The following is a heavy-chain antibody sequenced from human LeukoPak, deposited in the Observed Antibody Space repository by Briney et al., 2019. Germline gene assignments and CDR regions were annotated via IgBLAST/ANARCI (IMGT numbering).Heavy chain of an antibody. Sequence: PGGSLRLSCAVSGFTFSSYGMHWVRQAPGKGLEWVAVISYDGSNKYYADSVKGRFTTSRDNSKNTLYLQMNSLRAEDTAVYYCAKDLIRFLEWLSPTPVDYWGQGTLVTVSS. D-gene: IGHD3-3*01. CDR3: AKDLIRFLEWLSPTPVDY. CDR1: GFTFSSYG. V-gene: IGHV3-30*18. CDR2: ISYDGSNK. J-gene: IGHJ4*02.